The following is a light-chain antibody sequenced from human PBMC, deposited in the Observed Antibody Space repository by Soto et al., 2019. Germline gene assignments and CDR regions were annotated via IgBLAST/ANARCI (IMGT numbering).Light chain of an antibody. CDR1: SSDIDGYNY. Sequence: QSVLTQPASVSGSPGQSITISCAGSSSDIDGYNYVSWYQQHPTKAPKLMIYDVSNRPSGVSNRLSGSKSGTTASLTISGLQAEDEADYYCSSYTSSSTQVFGTGTKVTVL. V-gene: IGLV2-14*03. CDR3: SSYTSSSTQV. J-gene: IGLJ1*01. CDR2: DVS.